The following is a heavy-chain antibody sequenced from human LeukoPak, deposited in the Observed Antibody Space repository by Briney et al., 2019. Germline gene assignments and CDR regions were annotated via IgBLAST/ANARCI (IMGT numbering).Heavy chain of an antibody. J-gene: IGHJ4*02. CDR3: AREEDFDY. CDR1: GFTVSSNY. Sequence: PGGSLRLSCAASGFTVSSNYMSWVRQAPGRGLERVSSISSSSSYIYYADSVKGRFTISRDNAKNSLYLQMNSLRAEDTAVYYCAREEDFDYWGQGTLVTVSS. CDR2: ISSSSSYI. V-gene: IGHV3-21*01.